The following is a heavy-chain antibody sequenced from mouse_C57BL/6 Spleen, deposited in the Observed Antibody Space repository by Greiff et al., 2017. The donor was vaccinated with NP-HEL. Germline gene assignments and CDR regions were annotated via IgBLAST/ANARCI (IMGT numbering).Heavy chain of an antibody. V-gene: IGHV1-64*01. Sequence: QVQLQQPGAELVKPGASVKLSCKASGYTFTSYWMHWVKQRPGQGLEWIGMIHPNSGSTNYNEKFKSKATLTVDKSSSTAYMQLSSLTSEDSAVYYCAGDWESLYAMDYWGQGTSVTVSS. J-gene: IGHJ4*01. CDR1: GYTFTSYW. D-gene: IGHD4-1*01. CDR2: IHPNSGST. CDR3: AGDWESLYAMDY.